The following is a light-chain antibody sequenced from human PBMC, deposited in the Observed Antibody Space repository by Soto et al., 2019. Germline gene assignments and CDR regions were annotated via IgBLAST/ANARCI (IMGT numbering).Light chain of an antibody. Sequence: QSVLTQPPSASGTPGQRDTISCSGSSSNIGSNYEYWYQQLPGTAPTNLLYRNNQRPSGVPDRFSGSKSGTSASLVISGLRSEDEAEYYCAAWDDSLGGFYVFGTGTKLTVL. V-gene: IGLV1-47*01. J-gene: IGLJ1*01. CDR2: RNN. CDR1: SSNIGSNY. CDR3: AAWDDSLGGFYV.